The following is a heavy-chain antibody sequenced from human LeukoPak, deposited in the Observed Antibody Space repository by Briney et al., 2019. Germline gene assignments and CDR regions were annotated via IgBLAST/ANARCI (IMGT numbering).Heavy chain of an antibody. V-gene: IGHV4-34*01. J-gene: IGHJ4*02. D-gene: IGHD2-15*01. Sequence: SETLSLTCAVYGGSFSGYYWSWIRQPPGKGLEWIGEINHSGSTNYNPSLKSRVTISVDTSKNQFSLKLSSVTAADTAVYYCARAGYCSGGSCYSRRGPFYYWGQGTLVSVSS. CDR2: INHSGST. CDR1: GGSFSGYY. CDR3: ARAGYCSGGSCYSRRGPFYY.